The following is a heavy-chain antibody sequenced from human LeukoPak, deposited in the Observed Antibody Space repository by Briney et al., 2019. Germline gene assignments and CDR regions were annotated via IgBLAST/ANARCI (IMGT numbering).Heavy chain of an antibody. D-gene: IGHD3-16*01. V-gene: IGHV4-34*01. J-gene: IGHJ4*02. Sequence: SETLSLTCAVYGGSFSGYYWSWIRQPPGKGLEWIGEINHSGSTNYNPSLKSRVTISVDTSKNQFSLKLSSVTAAGTAVYYCARDLGDFDYWGQGTLVTVSS. CDR2: INHSGST. CDR1: GGSFSGYY. CDR3: ARDLGDFDY.